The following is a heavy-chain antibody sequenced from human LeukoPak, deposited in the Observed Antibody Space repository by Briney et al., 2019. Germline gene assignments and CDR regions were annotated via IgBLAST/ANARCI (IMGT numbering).Heavy chain of an antibody. J-gene: IGHJ6*02. CDR1: GYTFTSYG. CDR3: ARDYESYDFWSGYYIYYYYGMDV. CDR2: ISAYNGNT. D-gene: IGHD3-3*01. V-gene: IGHV1-18*01. Sequence: ASVKVSCKASGYTFTSYGISWVRQAPGQGLEWMGWISAYNGNTNYAQKLQGRVTMTTDTSTSTAYMELRSLRSDDTAVYYCARDYESYDFWSGYYIYYYYGMDVWGQGTTVTASS.